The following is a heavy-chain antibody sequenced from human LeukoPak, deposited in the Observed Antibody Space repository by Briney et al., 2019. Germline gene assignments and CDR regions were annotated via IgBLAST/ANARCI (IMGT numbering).Heavy chain of an antibody. Sequence: ASVKVSCKASGYTFTGYYMHWVRQAPGQGLEWMGWINPNSGGTNYAQKFQGRVTMTRDTSISTAYMELSRLRSDDTAVYYCCCAXTTXAPHRTRDFDYWGQGTLVTVSS. CDR2: INPNSGGT. CDR3: CCAXTTXAPHRTRDFDY. D-gene: IGHD1-1*01. J-gene: IGHJ4*02. V-gene: IGHV1-2*02. CDR1: GYTFTGYY.